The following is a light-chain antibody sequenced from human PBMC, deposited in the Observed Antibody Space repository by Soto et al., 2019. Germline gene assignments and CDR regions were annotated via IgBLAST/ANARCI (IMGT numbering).Light chain of an antibody. CDR2: EVS. Sequence: QSVLTQPASVSGSPGQSITISCTGTRSDVGGYNYVSWYQQHPGKAPKLLIYEVSHRPSGVSDRFSGSKSGNTASLTISGLQAEDEADYYCSSFTSSATPIIFGGGTKLTVL. J-gene: IGLJ2*01. V-gene: IGLV2-14*01. CDR3: SSFTSSATPII. CDR1: RSDVGGYNY.